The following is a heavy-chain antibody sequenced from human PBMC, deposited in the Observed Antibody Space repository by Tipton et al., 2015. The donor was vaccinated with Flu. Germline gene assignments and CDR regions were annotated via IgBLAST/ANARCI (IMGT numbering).Heavy chain of an antibody. CDR1: GDSIRSSNYY. D-gene: IGHD3-16*02. CDR3: ARRVGTFGAVIEDDAFHI. V-gene: IGHV3-23*01. CDR2: ISGRGGRT. J-gene: IGHJ3*02. Sequence: TLSLTCGVSGDSIRSSNYYWGWIRQPPGKGLEWVSGISGRGGRTYYADSVKGRFTISRDNSKNTLYLQMNSLRAEDTAVYYCARRVGTFGAVIEDDAFHIWGQGTLVTVSS.